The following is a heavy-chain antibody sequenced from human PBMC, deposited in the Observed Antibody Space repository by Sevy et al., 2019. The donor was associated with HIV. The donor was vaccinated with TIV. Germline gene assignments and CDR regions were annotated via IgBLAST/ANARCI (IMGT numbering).Heavy chain of an antibody. CDR3: SRSVYGSRTYLNDY. J-gene: IGHJ4*02. D-gene: IGHD3-10*01. CDR2: IDPNSGGT. Sequence: ASVKVSCKASGYTFTGYYMHWVRQAPGQGLEWMGWIDPNSGGTNYAQKFQGRVTMSTDTSISTAYMELSRLGSDDTALYYCSRSVYGSRTYLNDYWGQGTLVTVSS. V-gene: IGHV1-2*02. CDR1: GYTFTGYY.